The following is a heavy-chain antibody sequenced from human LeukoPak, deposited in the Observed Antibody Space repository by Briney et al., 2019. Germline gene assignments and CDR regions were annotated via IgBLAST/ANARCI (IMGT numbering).Heavy chain of an antibody. CDR3: ARAQSESTGQYDFLEY. J-gene: IGHJ4*02. CDR1: GYTFSNHH. D-gene: IGHD2-8*02. Sequence: GASVKVSCRGSGYTFSNHHLHWVRQAPEQGLEWMGWINPDTGKTNFAQKFEGRVTMTRETSINTAYMELSRLGPDDTAMYYCARAQSESTGQYDFLEYWGQGSLVTVSS. V-gene: IGHV1-2*02. CDR2: INPDTGKT.